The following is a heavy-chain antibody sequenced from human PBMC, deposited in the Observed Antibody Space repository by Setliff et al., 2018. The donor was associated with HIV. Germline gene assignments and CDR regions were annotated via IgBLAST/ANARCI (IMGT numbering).Heavy chain of an antibody. CDR3: ASYGSGSYYNPDWDFDL. CDR1: GYTFTNYA. Sequence: GASVKVSCKTSGYTFTNYALNWVRQAPGQGLEWMGWINTNTGNPTYAQGFTGRFVFSLDTSVSTAYLQISSLKAEDSAVYYCASYGSGSYYNPDWDFDLWGRGTLVTVSS. J-gene: IGHJ2*01. D-gene: IGHD3-10*01. V-gene: IGHV7-4-1*02. CDR2: INTNTGNP.